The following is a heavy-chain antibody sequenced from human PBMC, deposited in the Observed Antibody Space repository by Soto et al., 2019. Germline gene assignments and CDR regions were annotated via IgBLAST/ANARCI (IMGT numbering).Heavy chain of an antibody. CDR2: VHYSGNT. CDR3: ARKGAATSYAHYYMDV. D-gene: IGHD6-13*01. CDR1: GGSISRYY. J-gene: IGHJ6*03. Sequence: PSQTLSLTCTVSGGSISRYYWSWIRQPPGKGLEWIGYVHYSGNTNYNPSLESRVTISVDTSRNRFSLNLTSATAADTAVYYCARKGAATSYAHYYMDVWGRGTAVTVSS. V-gene: IGHV4-59*01.